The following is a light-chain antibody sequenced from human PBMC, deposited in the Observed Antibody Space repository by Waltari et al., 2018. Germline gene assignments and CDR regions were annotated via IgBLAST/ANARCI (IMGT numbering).Light chain of an antibody. CDR1: QSVNKY. Sequence: EVVLTQSPGTLSLSPGERATLSCRASQSVNKYLAWYQQRPGQAPRLLIYAASTRATGVPDRCSGSGFGTDFSLTISRLEPEDFAVYLCQNHERLPATFGQGTKVEIK. CDR2: AAS. CDR3: QNHERLPAT. V-gene: IGKV3-20*01. J-gene: IGKJ1*01.